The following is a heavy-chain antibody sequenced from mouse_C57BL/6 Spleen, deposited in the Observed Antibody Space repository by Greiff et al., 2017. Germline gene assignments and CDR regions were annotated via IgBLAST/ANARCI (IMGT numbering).Heavy chain of an antibody. V-gene: IGHV5-9*01. D-gene: IGHD2-2*01. CDR2: ISGGGGNT. J-gene: IGHJ3*01. CDR3: AGYTDWYAY. Sequence: EVKVVESGGGLVKPGGSLKLSCAASGFTFSSYTMSWVRQTPEKRLEWVATISGGGGNTYYPDSVKGRFTIARDNAKNTLYLQLRSLRYDDTALYYCAGYTDWYAYWGQGPLVTVAA. CDR1: GFTFSSYT.